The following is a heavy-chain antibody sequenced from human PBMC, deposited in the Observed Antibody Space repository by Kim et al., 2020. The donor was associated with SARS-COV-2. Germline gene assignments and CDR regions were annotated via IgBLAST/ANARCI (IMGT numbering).Heavy chain of an antibody. CDR3: AGLYSSYSSGKGGMDV. CDR2: IYYSGST. V-gene: IGHV4-39*01. Sequence: SETLSLTCTVAGGSISSSSYYWGWIRQPPGKGLEWIGRIYYSGSTYYNPSLKSRVTKSVDTSKNQFSLKLSSVTAADTAVYYCAGLYSSYSSGKGGMDVWGQGTTVTVSS. CDR1: GGSISSSSYY. D-gene: IGHD6-19*01. J-gene: IGHJ6*02.